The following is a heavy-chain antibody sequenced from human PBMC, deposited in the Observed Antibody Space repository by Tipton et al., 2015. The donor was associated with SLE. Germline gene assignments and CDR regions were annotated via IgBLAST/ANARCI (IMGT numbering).Heavy chain of an antibody. CDR1: GFTFSSYG. J-gene: IGHJ1*01. D-gene: IGHD3-22*01. V-gene: IGHV3-30*03. Sequence: QVQLVQSGGGVVQPGRSLRLSCAASGFTFSSYGMHWVRQAPGKGLEWVAVISYDGSNKYYADSVKGRFTISRDNSKNTLYLQMNSLRAEDTAVYYCARDAHSSGYPWYFQHWGQGTLVTVSS. CDR3: ARDAHSSGYPWYFQH. CDR2: ISYDGSNK.